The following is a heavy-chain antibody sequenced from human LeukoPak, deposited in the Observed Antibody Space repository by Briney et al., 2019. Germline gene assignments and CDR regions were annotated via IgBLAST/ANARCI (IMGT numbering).Heavy chain of an antibody. CDR2: ISWNSGSM. V-gene: IGHV3-9*01. Sequence: GGSLRLSCKVSGFTFDDYAMHWVRQAPGKGLEWVSGISWNSGSMRYADSVKGRFTISRDNAKKSLYLQMNSLRAEDTALYYCAKVQMAIAVAGAIDYWGQGTLVTVSS. D-gene: IGHD6-19*01. CDR1: GFTFDDYA. J-gene: IGHJ4*02. CDR3: AKVQMAIAVAGAIDY.